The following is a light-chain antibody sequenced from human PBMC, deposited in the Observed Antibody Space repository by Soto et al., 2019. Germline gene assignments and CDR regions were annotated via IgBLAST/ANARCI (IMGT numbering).Light chain of an antibody. Sequence: DIQLTQSPSFLSASVGDRVTITCRASQGISNYLAWYQKKPGKAPKLLIYTASALQSGVPSRFSGSGSGTEFTLTISSLQPDDFATYYCQHYNSYSEAFGQGTKVDIK. CDR2: TAS. V-gene: IGKV1-9*01. CDR3: QHYNSYSEA. CDR1: QGISNY. J-gene: IGKJ1*01.